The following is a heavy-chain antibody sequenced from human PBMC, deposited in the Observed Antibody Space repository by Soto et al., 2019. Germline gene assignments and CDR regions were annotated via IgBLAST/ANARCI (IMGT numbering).Heavy chain of an antibody. CDR1: GFTFSSYA. D-gene: IGHD6-13*01. Sequence: GGSLRLSCAASGFTFSSYAMHWVRQAPGKGLEWVAVISYDGSNKYYADSVKGRFTISRGNSKNTLYLQMNSLRAEDTAVYYCARVSVAAALDYWGQGTLVTVSS. CDR2: ISYDGSNK. V-gene: IGHV3-30-3*01. CDR3: ARVSVAAALDY. J-gene: IGHJ4*02.